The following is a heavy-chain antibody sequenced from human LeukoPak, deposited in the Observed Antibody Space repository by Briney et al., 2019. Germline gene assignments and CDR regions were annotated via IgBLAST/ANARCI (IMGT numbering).Heavy chain of an antibody. J-gene: IGHJ4*02. D-gene: IGHD5-18*01. Sequence: PSETLSLTCTVSGGSISSYYWSWIRQPPGKGLEWIGYIFYSGSTNYNPSLKSRVTISVDTSNNQFSLKLSSVTAADTAGYYCARGYSYGSGYFDYWGQGTLVTVSS. CDR3: ARGYSYGSGYFDY. CDR1: GGSISSYY. CDR2: IFYSGST. V-gene: IGHV4-59*01.